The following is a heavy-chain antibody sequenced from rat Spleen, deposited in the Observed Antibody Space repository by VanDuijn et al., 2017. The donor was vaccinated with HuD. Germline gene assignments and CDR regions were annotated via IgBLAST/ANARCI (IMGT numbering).Heavy chain of an antibody. CDR3: ARFHYGLLPLYFDY. J-gene: IGHJ3*01. V-gene: IGHV5-29*01. D-gene: IGHD1-6*01. CDR2: ISSEGRSS. Sequence: EVQLVESGGGLVQPGRSLKLSCVASGFTFNNYWMSWIRQAPTKGLEWVATISSEGRSSYYRDSVKGRFTISRDSAKSTLYLQMDSLRSEDTATYYCARFHYGLLPLYFDYWGQGTLVTVSS. CDR1: GFTFNNYW.